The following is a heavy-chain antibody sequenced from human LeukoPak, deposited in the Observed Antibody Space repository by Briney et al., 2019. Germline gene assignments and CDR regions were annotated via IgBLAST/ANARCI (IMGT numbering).Heavy chain of an antibody. CDR3: AKFRGSSSWYGGDYFDY. CDR2: IYSGGST. J-gene: IGHJ4*02. V-gene: IGHV3-53*01. CDR1: GFTVSSNY. D-gene: IGHD6-13*01. Sequence: GGSLRLSCAASGFTVSSNYMSWVRQAPGKGLEWVSVIYSGGSTYYADSVKGRFTTSRDNSKNTLYLQMNSLRAEDTAVYYCAKFRGSSSWYGGDYFDYWGQGTLVTVSS.